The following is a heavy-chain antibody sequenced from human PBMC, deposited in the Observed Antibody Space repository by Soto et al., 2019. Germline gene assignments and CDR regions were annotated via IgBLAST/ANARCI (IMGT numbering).Heavy chain of an antibody. CDR2: VYSSGGT. Sequence: QVHLQQSGPGLVNPSETLSLTCTVSGGSMSSYYWTWIRQPAGKGLEWIGRVYSSGGTHYNPSLKSPVTISLDTSKNQFSLRLLSVTDADTAVYYCARGQRFSDWFDPWGQGTLVTVSS. CDR3: ARGQRFSDWFDP. J-gene: IGHJ5*02. V-gene: IGHV4-4*07. D-gene: IGHD3-3*01. CDR1: GGSMSSYY.